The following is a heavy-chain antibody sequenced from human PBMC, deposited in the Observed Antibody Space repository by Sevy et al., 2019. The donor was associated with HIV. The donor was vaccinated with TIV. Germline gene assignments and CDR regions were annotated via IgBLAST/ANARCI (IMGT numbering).Heavy chain of an antibody. Sequence: GGSLRLSCAASGFTFSSYAMHWVRQAPGKGLEWVAVISYDGSNKYYADSVKGRFTISRDNSKNTLYLQMNSLRAEDTAVYYCVRGELGALSFDYWGQGTLVTVSS. CDR2: ISYDGSNK. V-gene: IGHV3-30-3*01. J-gene: IGHJ4*02. CDR3: VRGELGALSFDY. CDR1: GFTFSSYA. D-gene: IGHD1-26*01.